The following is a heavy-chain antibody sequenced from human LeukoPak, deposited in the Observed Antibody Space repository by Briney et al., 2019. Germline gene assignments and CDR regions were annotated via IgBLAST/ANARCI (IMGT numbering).Heavy chain of an antibody. CDR2: IYYSGST. CDR3: ARDWVTMIVVDHNWFDP. D-gene: IGHD3-22*01. V-gene: IGHV4-38-2*02. Sequence: SETLSLTCTVSGYSISSGYYWGWIRQPPGKGLEWIGSIYYSGSTYYNPSLKSRVTISVDTSKNQFSLKLSSVTAADTAVYYCARDWVTMIVVDHNWFDPWGQGTLVTVSS. J-gene: IGHJ5*02. CDR1: GYSISSGYY.